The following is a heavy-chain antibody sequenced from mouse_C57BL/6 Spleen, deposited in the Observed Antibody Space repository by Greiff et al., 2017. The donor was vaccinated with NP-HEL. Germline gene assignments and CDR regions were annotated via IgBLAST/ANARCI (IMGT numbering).Heavy chain of an antibody. CDR2: INPNNGGT. Sequence: EVQLQQSGPELVKPGASVKISCKASGYTFTDYYMNWVKQSHGKSLEWIGDINPNNGGTSYNQKFKGKATLTVDKSSSTAYMELRSRTSEDSAVYYCAREKGSGYAWFAYWGQGTLVTVSA. CDR1: GYTFTDYY. D-gene: IGHD3-2*02. J-gene: IGHJ3*01. CDR3: AREKGSGYAWFAY. V-gene: IGHV1-26*01.